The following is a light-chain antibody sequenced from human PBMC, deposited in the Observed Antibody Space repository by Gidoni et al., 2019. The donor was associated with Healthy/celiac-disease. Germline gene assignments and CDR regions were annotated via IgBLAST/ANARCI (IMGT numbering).Light chain of an antibody. Sequence: EIVLTQSPGTLSLSPGERATLSCRASQSVSSSYLAWYQQNPGQAPRLLIYGASSRATGIPDRFSASASGPDFTLPTRRLACDHFALHHSPQYGSSPPCTFGQGTKLEIK. J-gene: IGKJ1*01. CDR3: PQYGSSPPCT. CDR1: QSVSSSY. CDR2: GAS. V-gene: IGKV3-20*01.